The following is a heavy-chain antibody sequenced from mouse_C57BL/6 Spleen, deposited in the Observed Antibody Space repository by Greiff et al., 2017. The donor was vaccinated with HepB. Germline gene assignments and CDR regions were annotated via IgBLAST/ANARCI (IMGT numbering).Heavy chain of an antibody. V-gene: IGHV1-4*01. CDR2: INPSSGYT. CDR1: GYTFTSYT. CDR3: APLYYDYDDGFAY. Sequence: QVQLQQSGAELARPGASVKMSCKASGYTFTSYTMHWVKQRPGQGLEWIGYINPSSGYTKYNQKFKDKATLTADKSSSTAYMQLSSLTSEDSAVYYCAPLYYDYDDGFAYWGQGTLVTVSA. J-gene: IGHJ3*01. D-gene: IGHD2-4*01.